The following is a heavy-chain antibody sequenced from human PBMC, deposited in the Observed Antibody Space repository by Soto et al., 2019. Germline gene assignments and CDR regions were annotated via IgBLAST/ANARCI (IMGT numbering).Heavy chain of an antibody. D-gene: IGHD5-12*01. J-gene: IGHJ3*01. CDR1: GYTFNDYA. V-gene: IGHV1-8*02. CDR3: ARESRGYSGNVLVVAFDV. CDR2: TSPNSGNT. Sequence: QVQLVQSGAEMKKPGASVKVSCKASGYTFNDYAINWVRQAPGQGLEWMGWTSPNSGNTGYGLKFQGRVSMTRNTSIGTAYMELSSLRSDDTAVYFCARESRGYSGNVLVVAFDVWGQGTLVTVSS.